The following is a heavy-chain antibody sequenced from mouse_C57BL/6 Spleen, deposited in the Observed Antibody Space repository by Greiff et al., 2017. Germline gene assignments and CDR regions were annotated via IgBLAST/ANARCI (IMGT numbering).Heavy chain of an antibody. CDR2: IWTGGGT. CDR3: ARNYYGRGLYFDY. CDR1: GFSLTSYA. D-gene: IGHD1-1*01. Sequence: QVQLQQSGPGLVAPSQSLSITCTVSGFSLTSYAISWVRQPPGKGLEWLGVIWTGGGTNYNSALKSRLSISKDNSKSQVFLKMNSLQTDDTARYYCARNYYGRGLYFDYWGQGTTLTVSS. J-gene: IGHJ2*01. V-gene: IGHV2-9-1*01.